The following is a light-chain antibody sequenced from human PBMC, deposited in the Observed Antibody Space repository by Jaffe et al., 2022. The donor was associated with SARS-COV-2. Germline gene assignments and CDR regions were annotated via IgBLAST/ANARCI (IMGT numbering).Light chain of an antibody. Sequence: DIQMTQSPSSLSASVGDRVTITCRASQDISNYLAWYQQKPGKGPKLLIYAASTVQSGVPSRFSGSGSGTDFTLTISSLQPEDIGTYYCQKYNSAPRTFGQGTKVEIK. J-gene: IGKJ1*01. CDR2: AAS. CDR1: QDISNY. CDR3: QKYNSAPRT. V-gene: IGKV1-27*01.